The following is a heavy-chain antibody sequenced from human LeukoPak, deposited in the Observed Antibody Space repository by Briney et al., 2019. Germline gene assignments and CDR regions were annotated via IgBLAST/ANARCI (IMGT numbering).Heavy chain of an antibody. Sequence: GGSLRLSCAASGFTFSSYWMSWVRQAPGKGLEWVANIKQEGSEKYYVDSVKGRFTISRDNAKTSLYMQMNSLRAEDTAVYYCASPAASGSYYSFDYWGQGTLVTVSS. CDR3: ASPAASGSYYSFDY. V-gene: IGHV3-7*03. CDR2: IKQEGSEK. D-gene: IGHD3-10*01. J-gene: IGHJ4*02. CDR1: GFTFSSYW.